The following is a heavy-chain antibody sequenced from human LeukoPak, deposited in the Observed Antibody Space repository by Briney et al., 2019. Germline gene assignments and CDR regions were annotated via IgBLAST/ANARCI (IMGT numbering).Heavy chain of an antibody. CDR2: ISGSGGST. Sequence: SGGSLRLSCAASGFTFSNYAMSWVRQAPGKGLEWVSAISGSGGSTYYADSVKGRFTISRDNSKNTLYLQMNSLRAEDTALYYCARVVYDFWSAYDYWGQGTLVTVSS. V-gene: IGHV3-23*01. CDR1: GFTFSNYA. D-gene: IGHD3-3*01. J-gene: IGHJ4*02. CDR3: ARVVYDFWSAYDY.